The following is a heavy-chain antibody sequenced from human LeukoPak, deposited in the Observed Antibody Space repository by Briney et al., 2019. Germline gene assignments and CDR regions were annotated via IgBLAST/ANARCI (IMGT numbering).Heavy chain of an antibody. CDR2: ISYDGSNK. Sequence: GGSLRLSCAASGFTSSSYAMHWVRQAPGKGLEWVAVISYDGSNKYYADSVKGRFTISRDNSKNTLYLQMNSLRAEDTAVYYCARDYRGYSGYIFDYWGQGTLVTVSS. J-gene: IGHJ4*02. CDR3: ARDYRGYSGYIFDY. CDR1: GFTSSSYA. V-gene: IGHV3-30-3*01. D-gene: IGHD5-12*01.